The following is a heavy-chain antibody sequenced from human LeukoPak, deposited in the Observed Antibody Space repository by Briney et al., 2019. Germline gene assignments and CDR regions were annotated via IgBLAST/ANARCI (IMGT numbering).Heavy chain of an antibody. CDR3: ARADYYTSGTYRYYFDY. J-gene: IGHJ4*02. Sequence: GGSLRLSCAASRLTFTTYAVHWVRQAPGKGLEWVALISNDGSKKYYADSVKGRFTISGNNSNNTLYLQMNSLRPEDTAVYYCARADYYTSGTYRYYFDYWGQGTLVTVSS. V-gene: IGHV3-30-3*01. CDR2: ISNDGSKK. D-gene: IGHD3-10*01. CDR1: RLTFTTYA.